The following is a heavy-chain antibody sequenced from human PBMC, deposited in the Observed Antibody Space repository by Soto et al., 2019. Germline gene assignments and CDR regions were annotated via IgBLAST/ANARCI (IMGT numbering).Heavy chain of an antibody. Sequence: QVHLVQSGAEVKKPGSSVKVSCKTSGGTFSTYTVSWVRQAPGQGLEWIGRIIPILDVLTYAQKFQGRVTSTADKATSTADLGVTSLKSEGAARYCGGRGSEGGGTESAFRCWGQGTMVTVSS. J-gene: IGHJ3*01. CDR2: IIPILDVL. CDR1: GGTFSTYT. CDR3: GRGSEGGGTESAFRC. V-gene: IGHV1-69*02. D-gene: IGHD2-15*01.